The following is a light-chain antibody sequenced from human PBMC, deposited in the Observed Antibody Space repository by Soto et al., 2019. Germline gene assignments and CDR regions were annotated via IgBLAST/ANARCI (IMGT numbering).Light chain of an antibody. CDR3: SSYTSSNTGV. CDR2: EVS. V-gene: IGLV2-14*01. CDR1: RSDVGGYNY. J-gene: IGLJ1*01. Sequence: QSVLTQPASVSGSPGQSITISCTGTRSDVGGYNYVSWYQQHPGKAPKLMIYEVSNRPSGVSNRFSGSKSGNTASLTISGLQAEDEGDYYCSSYTSSNTGVFGIGTKVT.